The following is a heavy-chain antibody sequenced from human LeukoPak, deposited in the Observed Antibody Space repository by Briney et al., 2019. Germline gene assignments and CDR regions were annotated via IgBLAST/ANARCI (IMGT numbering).Heavy chain of an antibody. J-gene: IGHJ4*02. Sequence: GGSLRLSCAASGFALSSYGMHWVRQAPGKGREWVAVIWYDGSRKYYADSVKCRFTISRDDSKNTLYLQMNSLRAADTAVYYCARDGGDGYKFDFCGQGTLVTVSS. V-gene: IGHV3-33*01. CDR3: ARDGGDGYKFDF. CDR2: IWYDGSRK. CDR1: GFALSSYG. D-gene: IGHD5-24*01.